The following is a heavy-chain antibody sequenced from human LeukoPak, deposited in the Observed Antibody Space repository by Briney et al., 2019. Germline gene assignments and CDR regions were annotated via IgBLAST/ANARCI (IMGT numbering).Heavy chain of an antibody. CDR3: ARNPTTEDDYVWGSYYNYYYYMDV. CDR1: GFTFSSYW. J-gene: IGHJ6*03. D-gene: IGHD3-16*01. V-gene: IGHV3-7*01. CDR2: IKQDGSEK. Sequence: GGSLRLSCAASGFTFSSYWMSWVRQAPGKGLEWVANIKQDGSEKYYVDSVKGRFTISRDNAKNSLYLQMNSLRAEDTAVYYCARNPTTEDDYVWGSYYNYYYYMDVWGKGTTVTISS.